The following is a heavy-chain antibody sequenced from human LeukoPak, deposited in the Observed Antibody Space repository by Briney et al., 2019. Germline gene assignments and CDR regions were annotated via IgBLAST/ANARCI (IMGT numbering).Heavy chain of an antibody. V-gene: IGHV3-23*01. J-gene: IGHJ4*02. CDR2: ISDSSGHT. Sequence: GGSLRLSCAASGFTFSNYAMSWVRQAPGKGLEWVSSISDSSGHTYYADSVRGRFTISRDNSKNTVFLQMNSLRAEDTAIYYCAKDGVWQSYYFDYWGQGTLVTVSS. D-gene: IGHD6-19*01. CDR1: GFTFSNYA. CDR3: AKDGVWQSYYFDY.